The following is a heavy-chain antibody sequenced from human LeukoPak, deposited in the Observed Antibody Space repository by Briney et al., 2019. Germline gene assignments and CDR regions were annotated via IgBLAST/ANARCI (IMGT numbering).Heavy chain of an antibody. D-gene: IGHD2-2*01. CDR1: GGSINSYY. J-gene: IGHJ4*02. V-gene: IGHV4-59*05. Sequence: SETLSLTCTVSGGSINSYYWSWIRQPPGKGLEWIGSIYYTGSTYYNPSLKSRVTISVDTSKNQFSLKLSSVTAADTAVFYCARLVAYCSSTSCSFDFWGQGTLVTVSS. CDR3: ARLVAYCSSTSCSFDF. CDR2: IYYTGST.